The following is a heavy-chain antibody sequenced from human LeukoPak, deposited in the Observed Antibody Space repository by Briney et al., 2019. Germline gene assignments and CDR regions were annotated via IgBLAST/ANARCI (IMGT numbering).Heavy chain of an antibody. CDR1: GGSINSYY. J-gene: IGHJ4*02. CDR2: IYTSGST. Sequence: SETLSLTCTVSGGSINSYYWGWIRQPAGKGLEWISRIYTSGSTNYNPSLKSRVTMSVDTSKNQFSLNLTSVTAADTAVYYCASSIGVVSNFDYWGQGTLVTVSS. CDR3: ASSIGVVSNFDY. V-gene: IGHV4-4*07. D-gene: IGHD3-3*01.